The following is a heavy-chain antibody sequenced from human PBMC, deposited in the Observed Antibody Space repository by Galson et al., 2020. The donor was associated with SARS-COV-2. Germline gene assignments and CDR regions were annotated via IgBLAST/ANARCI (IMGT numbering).Heavy chain of an antibody. CDR1: GFTFSNAW. Sequence: GESLKISFAASGFTFSNAWMSWVRQAPGKGLEWVGRIKSKTDGGTTDYAAPVKGRFTISRDDSKNTLYLQMNSLKTEDTAVYYCTTDQFDYVWGSYQHDAFDIWGQGTMVTVSS. J-gene: IGHJ3*02. CDR3: TTDQFDYVWGSYQHDAFDI. V-gene: IGHV3-15*01. CDR2: IKSKTDGGTT. D-gene: IGHD3-16*02.